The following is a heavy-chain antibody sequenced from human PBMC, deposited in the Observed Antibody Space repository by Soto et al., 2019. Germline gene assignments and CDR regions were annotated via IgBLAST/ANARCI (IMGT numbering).Heavy chain of an antibody. D-gene: IGHD1-1*01. CDR1: GYSFTTYW. CDR3: ARRVAYRTWNHVDY. J-gene: IGHJ4*02. CDR2: IYAGGSDI. V-gene: IGHV5-51*01. Sequence: GESLKISCKGSGYSFTTYWIGWVRQMPGKGLEWMGIIYAGGSDIKYSPSFQGQVSISVDRSIDTAYLQWNSLKASDTAMYYCARRVAYRTWNHVDYWGQGTLVTVSS.